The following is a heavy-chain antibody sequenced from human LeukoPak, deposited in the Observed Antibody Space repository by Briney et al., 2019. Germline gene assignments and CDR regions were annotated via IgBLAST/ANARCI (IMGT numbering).Heavy chain of an antibody. CDR2: IWYDGSNK. J-gene: IGHJ4*02. D-gene: IGHD6-19*01. Sequence: GGSLRLSCAASGFTFSSYGMHWVRQAPGKGLEWVAVIWYDGSNKYYADSVKGRFTISRDNSENTLYLQMNSLKAEDTAIYYCTTHRIGVAGTAGYWGQGTLVTVSS. CDR3: TTHRIGVAGTAGY. CDR1: GFTFSSYG. V-gene: IGHV3-33*01.